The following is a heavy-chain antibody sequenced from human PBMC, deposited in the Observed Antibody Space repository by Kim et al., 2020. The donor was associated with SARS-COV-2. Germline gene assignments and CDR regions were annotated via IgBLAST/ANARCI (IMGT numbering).Heavy chain of an antibody. D-gene: IGHD3-22*01. CDR3: ARELVGDNSGYYDY. Sequence: ASVKVSCKTSGYTFINYLIHWVRQAPGQRLEWMGWINAGNGNTKYSQKFQGRVTITRDTSASTANMELSSLRSEDTAVYYFARELVGDNSGYYDYWGQGTLVTVST. CDR2: INAGNGNT. V-gene: IGHV1-3*01. CDR1: GYTFINYL. J-gene: IGHJ4*02.